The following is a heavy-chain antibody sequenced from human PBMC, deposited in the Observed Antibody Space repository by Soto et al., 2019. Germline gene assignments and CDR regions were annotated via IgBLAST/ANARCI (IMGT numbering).Heavy chain of an antibody. CDR2: ISGSGGST. D-gene: IGHD6-13*01. Sequence: EVQLLESGGGLVQPGGSLRLSCAASGFTFSSYAMSWVRQAPGKGLEWVSAISGSGGSTDYADSVKGRFTISRDNSKNPLYLQMNSLRAEDTAVYYCAKENGYSSTWFEFDYWGQGTLVIVSS. CDR3: AKENGYSSTWFEFDY. V-gene: IGHV3-23*01. CDR1: GFTFSSYA. J-gene: IGHJ4*02.